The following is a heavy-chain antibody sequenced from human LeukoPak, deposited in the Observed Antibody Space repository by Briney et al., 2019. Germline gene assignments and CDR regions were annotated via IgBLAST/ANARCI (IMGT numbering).Heavy chain of an antibody. CDR3: ARSSGWPYYFDY. CDR2: IYSGGST. D-gene: IGHD6-19*01. V-gene: IGHV3-66*01. CDR1: GFTVSSNY. J-gene: IGHJ4*02. Sequence: GGSLRLSCAVSGFTVSSNYMSWVRQAPGKGLEWVSIIYSGGSTYYADSVKGRFTISRDISKSTLYLQMNSLRAEDTAVYYCARSSGWPYYFDYWGQGTLVTVSS.